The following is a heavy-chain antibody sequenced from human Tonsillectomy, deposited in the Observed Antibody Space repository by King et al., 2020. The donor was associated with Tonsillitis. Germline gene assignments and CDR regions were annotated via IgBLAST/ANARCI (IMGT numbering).Heavy chain of an antibody. Sequence: QLVQSGAEVKKPGASVKVSCKASGYTFSNYGISWVRQAPGQGLEWMGWISVYKGNTNYAQNLQGRVTMTTDTSTTTAYMELRSLRPDDTAVYYCARDAQWLLPAQEPFDIWGQGTMVTVSS. V-gene: IGHV1-18*04. CDR1: GYTFSNYG. D-gene: IGHD3-22*01. CDR3: ARDAQWLLPAQEPFDI. CDR2: ISVYKGNT. J-gene: IGHJ3*02.